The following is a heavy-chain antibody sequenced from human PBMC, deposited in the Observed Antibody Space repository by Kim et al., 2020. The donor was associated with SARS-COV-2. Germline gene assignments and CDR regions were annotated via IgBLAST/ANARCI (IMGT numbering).Heavy chain of an antibody. CDR2: ISYDGSNK. CDR3: ARPSGGSYYDAFDI. V-gene: IGHV3-30-3*01. CDR1: GFTFSSYA. Sequence: GGSLRLSCAASGFTFSSYAMHWVRQAPGKGLEWVAVISYDGSNKYYADSVKGRFTISRDNSKNTLYLQMNSLRAEDTAVYYCARPSGGSYYDAFDIWGQGTMVTVSS. J-gene: IGHJ3*02. D-gene: IGHD1-26*01.